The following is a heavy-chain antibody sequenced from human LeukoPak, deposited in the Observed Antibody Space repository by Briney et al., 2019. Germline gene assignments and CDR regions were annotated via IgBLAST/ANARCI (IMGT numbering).Heavy chain of an antibody. V-gene: IGHV3-9*01. Sequence: GRSLRLSCAASGFTFDDYAMHWVRQAPGKGLEWVSGISWISGSIGYADSVKGRFTISRDNAENSLYLQMNSLRAEDTALYYCAKDMGITIFGVVDYGMDVWGQGTTVTVSS. CDR3: AKDMGITIFGVVDYGMDV. D-gene: IGHD3-3*01. J-gene: IGHJ6*02. CDR2: ISWISGSI. CDR1: GFTFDDYA.